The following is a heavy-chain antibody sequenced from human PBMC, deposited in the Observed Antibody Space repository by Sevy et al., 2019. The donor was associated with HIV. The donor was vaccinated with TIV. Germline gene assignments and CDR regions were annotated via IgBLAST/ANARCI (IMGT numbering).Heavy chain of an antibody. D-gene: IGHD1-1*01. Sequence: GGSLRLSCAASGFTFSDYYMSWIRQAPGKGLEWVSYISSSSSYTNYADSVKGRFTISRDNAKNSLYLQMNSLRAEDTAVYYCARERTWTTGTTVRFDPWGQGTLVTVSS. CDR3: ARERTWTTGTTVRFDP. V-gene: IGHV3-11*06. CDR1: GFTFSDYY. CDR2: ISSSSSYT. J-gene: IGHJ5*02.